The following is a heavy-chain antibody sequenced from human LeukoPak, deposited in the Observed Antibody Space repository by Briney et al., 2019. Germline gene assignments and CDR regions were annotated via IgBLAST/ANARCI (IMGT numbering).Heavy chain of an antibody. Sequence: ASVKVSCKASGYTFTSYDINWVRHATGQGLELMGWMNSNSGNTGYAQKFQGRVTMTRNTSKSTAYMELSSLRSEDTAVYYCARVATYYDYVWGSYRYSDYWGQGTLVTVSS. D-gene: IGHD3-16*02. V-gene: IGHV1-8*01. CDR2: MNSNSGNT. J-gene: IGHJ4*02. CDR1: GYTFTSYD. CDR3: ARVATYYDYVWGSYRYSDY.